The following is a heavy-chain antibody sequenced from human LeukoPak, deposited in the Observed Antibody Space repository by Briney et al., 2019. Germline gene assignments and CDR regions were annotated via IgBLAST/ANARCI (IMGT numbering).Heavy chain of an antibody. V-gene: IGHV3-7*03. CDR3: ARGGGLDV. CDR1: GDSITSSRW. Sequence: ETLSLTCAVSGDSITSSRWWNWVRQAPGKGLEWVASINHNGNVNYYVDSVKGRFTISRDNAKNSLYLQMSNLRAEDTAVYFCARGGGLDVWGQGATVTVSS. D-gene: IGHD3-16*01. CDR2: INHNGNVN. J-gene: IGHJ6*02.